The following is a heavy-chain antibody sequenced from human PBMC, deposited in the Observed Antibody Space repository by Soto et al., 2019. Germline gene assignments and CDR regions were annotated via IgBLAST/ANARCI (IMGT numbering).Heavy chain of an antibody. V-gene: IGHV3-49*03. CDR1: GFTFGDYA. D-gene: IGHD3-22*01. Sequence: GGSLRLSCTASGFTFGDYAMSWFRQAPGKGLEWVGFIRSKAYGGTTEYAASVKGRFTISRDDSKSIAYLQMNSLKTEDTAVYYCTRAVQWFFSHYYDSSGYYSDAFDIWGQGTMVTVSS. CDR3: TRAVQWFFSHYYDSSGYYSDAFDI. CDR2: IRSKAYGGTT. J-gene: IGHJ3*02.